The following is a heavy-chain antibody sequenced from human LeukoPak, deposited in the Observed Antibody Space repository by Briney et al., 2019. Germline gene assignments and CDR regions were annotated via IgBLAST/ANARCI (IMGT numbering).Heavy chain of an antibody. CDR2: IIPIFGTA. V-gene: IGHV1-69*13. D-gene: IGHD5-24*01. CDR1: GSTSTIVA. Sequence: SVKASCLAVGSTSTIVAVGWVRQAPGQGLEWMGGIIPIFGTANYAQKFQGRVTITADESTSTAYMELSSLRSEDTAVYYCARDYFDSAETAKIGNWGQGTLVTVSS. CDR3: ARDYFDSAETAKIGN. J-gene: IGHJ4*02.